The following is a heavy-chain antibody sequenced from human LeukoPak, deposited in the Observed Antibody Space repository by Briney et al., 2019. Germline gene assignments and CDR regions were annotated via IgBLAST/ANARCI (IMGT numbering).Heavy chain of an antibody. J-gene: IGHJ4*02. D-gene: IGHD3-22*01. Sequence: GASVKVSCKPSGGTFSSYAISWVRQAPGQGLEWMGGIIPIFGTANYAQKFQGRVTITAEESTSTAYMELSSLRSEDTAVYRWARGGNYYDSSGYGNWGQGTLVTVSS. CDR1: GGTFSSYA. CDR2: IIPIFGTA. CDR3: ARGGNYYDSSGYGN. V-gene: IGHV1-69*13.